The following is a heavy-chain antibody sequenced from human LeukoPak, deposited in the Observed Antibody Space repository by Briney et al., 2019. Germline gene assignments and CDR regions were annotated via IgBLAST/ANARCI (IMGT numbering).Heavy chain of an antibody. CDR1: CGFFSGYY. V-gene: IGHV4-34*01. D-gene: IGHD5-18*01. J-gene: IGHJ2*01. CDR3: ARGGYGYGFSPGFWYFDL. CDR2: IPHSGST. Sequence: SETLFLTCAVYCGFFSGYYCSWIRQPPKERLGRIGVIPHSGSTNYNPSLKSRVTISVDTSKNQFSLKLSSVTAADTAVYYCARGGYGYGFSPGFWYFDLWGRGTLVTVSA.